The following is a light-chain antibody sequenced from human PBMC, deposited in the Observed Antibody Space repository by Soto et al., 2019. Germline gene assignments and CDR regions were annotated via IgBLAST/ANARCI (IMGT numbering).Light chain of an antibody. CDR1: QSVSSSY. Sequence: EIVLTQSPGTLSLSPGERATLSCRASQSVSSSYFAWSQQKPGQAPRLVIYCASSRATVIPDRFSGSGSGTDFTLTISRLEPEDFAVYDCQHYSSAPRTFGQETKVEIK. CDR3: QHYSSAPRT. CDR2: CAS. J-gene: IGKJ1*01. V-gene: IGKV3-20*01.